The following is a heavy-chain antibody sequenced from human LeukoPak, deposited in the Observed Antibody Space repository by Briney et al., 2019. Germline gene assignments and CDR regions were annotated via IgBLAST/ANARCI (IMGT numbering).Heavy chain of an antibody. D-gene: IGHD5-24*01. J-gene: IGHJ4*02. V-gene: IGHV3-21*04. Sequence: GGSLRLSCTASGFSFSSYSMSWVRQAPGKGLEWVSSISSSTTYIYYADSVRGRFTISRDNAKNSLYLQMNSLRAEDTAVYYCAKDNWDGYNVYYFDYWGQGTLVTVSS. CDR3: AKDNWDGYNVYYFDY. CDR1: GFSFSSYS. CDR2: ISSSTTYI.